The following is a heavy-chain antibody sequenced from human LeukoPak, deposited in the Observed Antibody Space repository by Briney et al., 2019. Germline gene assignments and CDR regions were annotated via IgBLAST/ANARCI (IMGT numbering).Heavy chain of an antibody. D-gene: IGHD4-17*01. CDR1: GGSISSSSYY. J-gene: IGHJ4*02. CDR2: IYYNGIK. Sequence: SEALSLTCTVSGGSISSSSYYWGCNRQPPRKGLEWIGSIYYNGIKYYNPSLKSRVTISVDTSKTQCSLKLSSVTAADTVVYYCARDRSTTVTTDLDYWGQGTQVTVSS. CDR3: ARDRSTTVTTDLDY. V-gene: IGHV4-39*01.